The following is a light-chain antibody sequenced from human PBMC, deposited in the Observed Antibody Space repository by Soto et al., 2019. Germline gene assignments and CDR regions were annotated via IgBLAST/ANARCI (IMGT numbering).Light chain of an antibody. Sequence: QSVLTQPPSVSGATGQRVTISCTGSSSNIGAGYDVHWYQQLPGTAPKLLVYGNTNQPSGVPDRFSGSKSGTSASLAITGLQAEDEADYYCQSYDSSLSAVVFGGGTKLTVL. CDR2: GNT. CDR1: SSNIGAGYD. CDR3: QSYDSSLSAVV. J-gene: IGLJ2*01. V-gene: IGLV1-40*01.